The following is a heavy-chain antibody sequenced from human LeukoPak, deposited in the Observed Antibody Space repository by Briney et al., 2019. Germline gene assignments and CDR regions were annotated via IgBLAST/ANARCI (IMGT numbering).Heavy chain of an antibody. CDR3: ARVTIKGSSCWFDP. CDR2: IKQDGSEK. Sequence: GGSLRLSRAASGFTFSSYWMSWVRQAPGKGLEWVANIKQDGSEKYYVDSVKDRFTISRDNAKNSLYLRMNSLRAEDTAVYYCARVTIKGSSCWFDPRGQGTLVTVSS. CDR1: GFTFSSYW. D-gene: IGHD6-13*01. V-gene: IGHV3-7*01. J-gene: IGHJ5*02.